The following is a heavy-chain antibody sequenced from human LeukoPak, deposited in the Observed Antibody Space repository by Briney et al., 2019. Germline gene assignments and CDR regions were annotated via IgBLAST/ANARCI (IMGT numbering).Heavy chain of an antibody. V-gene: IGHV1-69*04. CDR1: GGTFSSYA. Sequence: SVKVSCKASGGTFSSYAISWVRQAPGQGLEWMGRIIPILGIANYAQKFQGRVTITADKSTSTAYMELSGLRSEDTAVYYCARDVTVTSLFETYCSSTSCPYNWFDPWGQGTLVTVSS. D-gene: IGHD2-2*01. CDR3: ARDVTVTSLFETYCSSTSCPYNWFDP. CDR2: IIPILGIA. J-gene: IGHJ5*02.